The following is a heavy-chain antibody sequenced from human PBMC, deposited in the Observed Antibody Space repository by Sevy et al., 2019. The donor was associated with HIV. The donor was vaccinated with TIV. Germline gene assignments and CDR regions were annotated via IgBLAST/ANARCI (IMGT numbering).Heavy chain of an antibody. Sequence: GGSLRLSCAASGFTFSSYSMNWVRQAPGKGLEWVSSISSSSSYIYYADSVKGRFTISRDNAKNSLYLQMNSLRAEDTAVYYCARALWRYYDFWSGPRDYFDYWGQGTLVTVSS. V-gene: IGHV3-21*01. CDR3: ARALWRYYDFWSGPRDYFDY. D-gene: IGHD3-3*01. CDR2: ISSSSSYI. CDR1: GFTFSSYS. J-gene: IGHJ4*02.